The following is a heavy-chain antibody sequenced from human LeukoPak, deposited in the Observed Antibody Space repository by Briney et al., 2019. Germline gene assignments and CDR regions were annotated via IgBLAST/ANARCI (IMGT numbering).Heavy chain of an antibody. CDR1: GFTFDDYA. CDR2: ISGDGGST. J-gene: IGHJ5*02. V-gene: IGHV3-43*02. Sequence: GGSLRLSCAASGFTFDDYAMHWVRQAPGKGLEWVSLISGDGGSTYYADSVKGRFTISRDNSKNSLYLQMNSLRTEDTALYYCAKGHIGYRTNGVCPGIDPWGRGTLVTVSS. CDR3: AKGHIGYRTNGVCPGIDP. D-gene: IGHD2-8*01.